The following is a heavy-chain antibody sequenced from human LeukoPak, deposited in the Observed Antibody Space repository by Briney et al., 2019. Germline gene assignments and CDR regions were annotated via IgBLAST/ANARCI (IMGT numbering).Heavy chain of an antibody. J-gene: IGHJ6*03. CDR2: IIPIFGTA. Sequence: SVKVSCKASGGTFSSYAISWVRQAPGQGLEWMGGIIPIFGTANYAQKFQGRVTITADKSTSTAYMELSSLRSEDTAVYYCATDQRYSSSRYYYYYMDVWGKGTTVTVSS. D-gene: IGHD6-13*01. V-gene: IGHV1-69*06. CDR3: ATDQRYSSSRYYYYYMDV. CDR1: GGTFSSYA.